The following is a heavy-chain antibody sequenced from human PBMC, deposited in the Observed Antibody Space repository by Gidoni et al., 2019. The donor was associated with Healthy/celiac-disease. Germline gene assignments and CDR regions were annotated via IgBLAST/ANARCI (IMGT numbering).Heavy chain of an antibody. CDR1: GGTFSSYA. Sequence: QVQLVQSGAEVKKPGSSVKVSCKASGGTFSSYAIRWVRQAPGQGLEWMGGIIPIFGTANYAQKFQGRVTITADESTSTAYMELSSLRSEDTAVYYCARDPLLVGATTIAYYYGMDVWGQGTTVTVSS. CDR3: ARDPLLVGATTIAYYYGMDV. J-gene: IGHJ6*02. D-gene: IGHD1-26*01. CDR2: IIPIFGTA. V-gene: IGHV1-69*01.